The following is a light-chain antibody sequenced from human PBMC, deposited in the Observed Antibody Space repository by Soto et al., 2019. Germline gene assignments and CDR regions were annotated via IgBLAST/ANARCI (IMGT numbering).Light chain of an antibody. CDR3: QSYDSSLSGSR. J-gene: IGLJ2*01. CDR1: SSNIGADYD. Sequence: QSVLTQPPSVSGAPGQRVIISCTGSSSNIGADYDVHWYQQLPGTAPKLLIYGDTNRPSGVPDRFSGSKSGTSASLAITGLQAEDEADYYCQSYDSSLSGSRFGGGTQLTVL. CDR2: GDT. V-gene: IGLV1-40*01.